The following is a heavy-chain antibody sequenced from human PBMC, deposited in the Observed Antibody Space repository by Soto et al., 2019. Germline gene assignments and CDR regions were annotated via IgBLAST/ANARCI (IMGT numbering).Heavy chain of an antibody. CDR1: GGSISSGGYS. CDR3: ARGAFAGYSGYGGDFDD. D-gene: IGHD5-12*01. J-gene: IGHJ4*02. CDR2: IYHSGST. V-gene: IGHV4-30-2*01. Sequence: QLQLQESGSGLVKPSQTLSLTCAVSGGSISSGGYSWSWIRQPPGKGLEWIGYIYHSGSTYYNPSLKSRVTTQVGRSKNQFSMKLSSVTAAVTAVYSWARGAFAGYSGYGGDFDDWGQGTPVTVSS.